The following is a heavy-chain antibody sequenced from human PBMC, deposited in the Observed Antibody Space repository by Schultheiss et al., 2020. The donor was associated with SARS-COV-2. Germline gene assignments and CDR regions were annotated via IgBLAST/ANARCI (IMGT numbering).Heavy chain of an antibody. CDR3: ARSLLG. D-gene: IGHD1-26*01. V-gene: IGHV3-7*01. CDR1: GFTFSSYA. Sequence: GGSLRLSCAASGFTFSSYAMSWVRQAPGKGLEWVANIKQDGSEKYYVDSVKGRFTISRDNAQNSLYLQMNSLRAEDTAVYYCARSLLGWGQGTLVTVSS. CDR2: IKQDGSEK. J-gene: IGHJ4*02.